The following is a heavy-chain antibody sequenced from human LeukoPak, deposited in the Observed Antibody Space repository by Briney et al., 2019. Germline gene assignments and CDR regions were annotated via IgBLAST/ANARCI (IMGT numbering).Heavy chain of an antibody. CDR3: ARAWGKAVAGGLYFDY. CDR1: GFTFSDYY. Sequence: KTGGSLRLSCAASGFTFSDYYMSWIRQAPGKGLEWVSYISSSGSTIYYADSVKGRFTISRDNAKNSLYLQMNSLRAEDTAVYYCARAWGKAVAGGLYFDYWAREPWSPSPQ. J-gene: IGHJ4*02. CDR2: ISSSGSTI. V-gene: IGHV3-11*04. D-gene: IGHD6-19*01.